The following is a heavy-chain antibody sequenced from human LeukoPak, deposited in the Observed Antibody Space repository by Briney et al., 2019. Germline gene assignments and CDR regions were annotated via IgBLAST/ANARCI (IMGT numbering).Heavy chain of an antibody. CDR1: GGSISSYY. V-gene: IGHV2-70*11. D-gene: IGHD6-19*01. CDR2: IDWDDDK. CDR3: ARILGSGDDAFDI. Sequence: TLSLTCTVSGGSISSYYWSWIRQPPGKALEWLARIDWDDDKYYSTSLKTRLTISKDTSKNQVVLTMTNMDPVDTATYYCARILGSGDDAFDIWGQGTMVTVSS. J-gene: IGHJ3*02.